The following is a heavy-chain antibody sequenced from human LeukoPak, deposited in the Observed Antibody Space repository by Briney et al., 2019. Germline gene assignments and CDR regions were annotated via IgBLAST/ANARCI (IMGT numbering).Heavy chain of an antibody. CDR2: INQDGSEK. D-gene: IGHD6-19*01. J-gene: IGHJ4*02. Sequence: GGSLRLSCAASGFSFSFYSMTWVRQAPGKGLEWVANINQDGSEKYYVDSAKGRFTISRDNTMNSLYLQMNSLRAEDTAVYYCAGPLHSSGWYSDYWGQGTLVAVSS. CDR3: AGPLHSSGWYSDY. V-gene: IGHV3-7*01. CDR1: GFSFSFYS.